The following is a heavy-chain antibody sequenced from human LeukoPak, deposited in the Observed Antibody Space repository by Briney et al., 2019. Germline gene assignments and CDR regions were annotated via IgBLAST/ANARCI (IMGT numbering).Heavy chain of an antibody. CDR1: GFTFSSYS. V-gene: IGHV3-48*01. J-gene: IGHJ4*02. D-gene: IGHD6-13*01. CDR3: ARGRGAAAGTS. CDR2: ISSSSSTI. Sequence: PGGSLGLSCAASGFTFSSYSMNWVRQAPGKGLEWVSYISSSSSTIYYADSVKGRFTISRDNAKNSLYLQMNSLRAEDTAVYYCARGRGAAAGTSWGQGTLVTVSS.